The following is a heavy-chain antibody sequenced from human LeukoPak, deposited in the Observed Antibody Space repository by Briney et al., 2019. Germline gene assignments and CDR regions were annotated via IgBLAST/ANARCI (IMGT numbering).Heavy chain of an antibody. J-gene: IGHJ4*02. V-gene: IGHV1-2*02. Sequence: ASVKVSCKGSGYTFTGYYMHWVRQAPGQGLEWMGWINPNSGGTNYAQKFQSRVTMTRDTSISTAYMELSRLRSDDTAVYYCARDPRGGDTQFDHWGQGTLVTVSS. D-gene: IGHD2-21*02. CDR3: ARDPRGGDTQFDH. CDR1: GYTFTGYY. CDR2: INPNSGGT.